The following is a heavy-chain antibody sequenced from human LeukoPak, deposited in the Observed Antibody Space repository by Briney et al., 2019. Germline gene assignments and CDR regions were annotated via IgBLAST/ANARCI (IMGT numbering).Heavy chain of an antibody. J-gene: IGHJ4*02. CDR1: GFTFSSYG. D-gene: IGHD2-15*01. Sequence: GGSLRLACAAAGFTFSSYGMSWVRQAPGKGLEWVAFIRYDGSNKYYADSVKGRFTISRDNSKNTLYLQMNSLRAEDTAVYYCANGLAYCSGGSCYWGQGTLVTVSS. CDR3: ANGLAYCSGGSCY. CDR2: IRYDGSNK. V-gene: IGHV3-30*02.